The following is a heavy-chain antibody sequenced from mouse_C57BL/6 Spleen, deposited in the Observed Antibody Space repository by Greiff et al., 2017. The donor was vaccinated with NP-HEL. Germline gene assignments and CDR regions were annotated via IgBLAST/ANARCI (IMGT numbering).Heavy chain of an antibody. V-gene: IGHV1-26*01. CDR3: ARGDYGSTLGYFDY. Sequence: EVQLQQSGPELVKPGASVKISCKASGYTFTDYYMNWVKQSHGKSLEWIGDINPNNGGTSYNQKFKGKATLTVDKSSSTAYMELRSLTSEDSAVYYCARGDYGSTLGYFDYWGQGTTLTVSS. CDR1: GYTFTDYY. J-gene: IGHJ2*01. D-gene: IGHD1-1*01. CDR2: INPNNGGT.